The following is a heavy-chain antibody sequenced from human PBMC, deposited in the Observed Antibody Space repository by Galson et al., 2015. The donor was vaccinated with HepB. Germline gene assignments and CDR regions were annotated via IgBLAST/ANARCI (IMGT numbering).Heavy chain of an antibody. CDR1: GFTFSSYA. CDR2: ISGSDGST. J-gene: IGHJ3*02. Sequence: SLRLSCAASGFTFSSYAMSWVRQVPEKGLEWVSSISGSDGSTYYTDSVKGRFTISRDDSKSTLYLQMNSLRAEDTAVYYCAKDRRTGTTPPDGFDIWGQETMVTVSS. D-gene: IGHD1-1*01. V-gene: IGHV3-23*01. CDR3: AKDRRTGTTPPDGFDI.